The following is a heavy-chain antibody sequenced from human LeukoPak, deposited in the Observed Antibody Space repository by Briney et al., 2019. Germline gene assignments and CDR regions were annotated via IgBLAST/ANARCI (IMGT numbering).Heavy chain of an antibody. D-gene: IGHD2-2*01. CDR2: MNPNSGNT. V-gene: IGHV1-8*03. J-gene: IGHJ4*02. CDR1: GYTFTSYD. CDR3: ARDLGARYCSSTSCKYFDY. Sequence: ASVKVSCKASGYTFTSYDINWVRQATGQGLEWMGWMNPNSGNTGYAQKFQGRVTITRNTSISTAYMELSSLRSEDTAVYYCARDLGARYCSSTSCKYFDYWGQGTLVTVSS.